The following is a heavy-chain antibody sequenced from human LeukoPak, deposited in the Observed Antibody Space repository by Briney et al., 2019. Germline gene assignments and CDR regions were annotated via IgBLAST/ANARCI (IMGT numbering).Heavy chain of an antibody. CDR3: ARDSTTVTTFCIGN. Sequence: PGGSLRLSCAASGFTFSSYGMHWVRQAPGKGLEWVALIYSDGSNRYYADSVKGRFTISRDKSKNTLYLQMNSLRVEDTAVYYCARDSTTVTTFCIGNWGQGTLVTVSS. J-gene: IGHJ4*02. D-gene: IGHD4-17*01. V-gene: IGHV3-33*01. CDR1: GFTFSSYG. CDR2: IYSDGSNR.